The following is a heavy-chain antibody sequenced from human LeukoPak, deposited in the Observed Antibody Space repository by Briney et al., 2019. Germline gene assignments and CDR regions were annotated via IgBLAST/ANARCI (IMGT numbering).Heavy chain of an antibody. V-gene: IGHV4-59*01. CDR3: AGQKKGTSCYDY. J-gene: IGHJ4*02. D-gene: IGHD2-2*01. Sequence: SETLSLTCTVSGGSISSYYWSWIRQSPGKGLEWIGFIYYSGSTTYNPSLKSRVTISVDTSKNQFSLKLSSVTAADTAVYYCAGQKKGTSCYDYWGQGTLVTVSS. CDR2: IYYSGST. CDR1: GGSISSYY.